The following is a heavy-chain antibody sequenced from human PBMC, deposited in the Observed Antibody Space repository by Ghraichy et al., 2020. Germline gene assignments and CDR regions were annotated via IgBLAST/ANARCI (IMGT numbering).Heavy chain of an antibody. CDR3: ARTVTTKSQAIDY. Sequence: SQTLSLTCTVSGGSISSSGYYWGWIRQPPGKGLEWIGSFYYSGSRSTYYNPSLKSRVTISVDASKNQFSLKLSSVTAADTAVYYCARTVTTKSQAIDYWGHGSLVTVSS. CDR2: FYYSGSRST. CDR1: GGSISSSGYY. J-gene: IGHJ4*01. D-gene: IGHD4-17*01. V-gene: IGHV4-39*01.